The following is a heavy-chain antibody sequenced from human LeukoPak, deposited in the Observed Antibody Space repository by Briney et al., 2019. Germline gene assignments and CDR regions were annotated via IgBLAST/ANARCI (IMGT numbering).Heavy chain of an antibody. J-gene: IGHJ4*02. Sequence: PSETLSLTCAVYGGSFSGYYWSWIRQPPGKGLEWIGEINHSGSTNYNPSLKSRVTISVDTSKNQFSLKLSSVTAADTAVYYCARAKRTMVRGVLDYWGQGTPVTVSS. D-gene: IGHD3-10*01. CDR2: INHSGST. CDR3: ARAKRTMVRGVLDY. V-gene: IGHV4-34*01. CDR1: GGSFSGYY.